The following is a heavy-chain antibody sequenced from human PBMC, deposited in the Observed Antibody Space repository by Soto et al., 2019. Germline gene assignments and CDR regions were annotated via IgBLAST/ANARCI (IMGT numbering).Heavy chain of an antibody. D-gene: IGHD6-19*01. V-gene: IGHV3-66*01. CDR3: ARDRGAVPGD. CDR2: IYLGGSI. Sequence: EVQLVESGGGLVQPGGSLRLSCAASGFTVRNSYMSWVRQAPGKGLEWVSVIYLGGSIYYADSVRGRFTISRDNSKNTLYLQMSSLTVEDTAVSYCARDRGAVPGDWGQGTLVTVSS. J-gene: IGHJ4*02. CDR1: GFTVRNSY.